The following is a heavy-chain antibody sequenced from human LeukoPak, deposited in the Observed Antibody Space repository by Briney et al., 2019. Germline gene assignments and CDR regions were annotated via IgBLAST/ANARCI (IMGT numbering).Heavy chain of an antibody. J-gene: IGHJ4*02. CDR3: ARGLGYCDTTTCYGELPGDY. D-gene: IGHD2-2*01. Sequence: ASVKVSCKASGYTFSSYGISWVRQAPGQGLEWMGRASGHNGVTKYAENVQGRVIMTTDTSTTTAYMELRSLRSDDTAVYYCARGLGYCDTTTCYGELPGDYWSQGTLVTVSS. CDR2: ASGHNGVT. V-gene: IGHV1-18*01. CDR1: GYTFSSYG.